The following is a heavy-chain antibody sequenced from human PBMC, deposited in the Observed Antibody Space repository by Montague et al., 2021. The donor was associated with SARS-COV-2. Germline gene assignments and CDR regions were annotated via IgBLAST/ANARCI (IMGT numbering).Heavy chain of an antibody. CDR1: GGSFSNYY. D-gene: IGHD4-17*01. CDR3: ARVGTVTTFFAPKRTRRYNWFDT. CDR2: INHSGST. V-gene: IGHV4-34*01. J-gene: IGHJ5*02. Sequence: SETLSLTCAVYGGSFSNYYWSWIRQPPGKGLEWIGEINHSGSTNYKPSLKSRVTISVDTSKNQFSLKLSSVTAADTAVNYCARVGTVTTFFAPKRTRRYNWFDTWGQGTLVTVSS.